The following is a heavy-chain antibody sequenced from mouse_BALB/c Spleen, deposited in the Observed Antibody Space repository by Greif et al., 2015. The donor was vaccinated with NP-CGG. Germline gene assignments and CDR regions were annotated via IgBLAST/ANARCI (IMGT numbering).Heavy chain of an antibody. D-gene: IGHD4-1*01. CDR3: ARRTGTEAMDY. CDR2: IYPGSGNT. Sequence: VQLVESGPELVKPGAPVKISCKASGYTFTDYYINWVKQKPGQGLEWIGWIYPGSGNTKYNEKFKGKATLTVDTSSSTAYMQLSSLTSEDTAVYFCARRTGTEAMDYWGQGTSVTVSS. J-gene: IGHJ4*01. CDR1: GYTFTDYY. V-gene: IGHV1-84*02.